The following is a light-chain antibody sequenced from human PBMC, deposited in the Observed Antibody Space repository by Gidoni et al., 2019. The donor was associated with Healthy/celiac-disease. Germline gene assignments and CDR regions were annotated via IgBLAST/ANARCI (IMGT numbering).Light chain of an antibody. V-gene: IGKV4-1*01. J-gene: IGKJ1*01. CDR1: QSVLYSSNNKNY. Sequence: DIVLTQPPDSLAVSLGERDTINCKSSQSVLYSSNNKNYLAWYQQKPGQPPKLLIYWASTRESGVPDRFSGSGSGTDFTLTISSLQAEDVAVYYCQQYYSTLTWTFGQGTKVEIK. CDR2: WAS. CDR3: QQYYSTLTWT.